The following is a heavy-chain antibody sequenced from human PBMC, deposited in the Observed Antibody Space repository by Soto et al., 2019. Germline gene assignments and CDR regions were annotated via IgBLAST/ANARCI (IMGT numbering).Heavy chain of an antibody. V-gene: IGHV4-38-2*01. CDR3: RSSTSCYDESCVDV. CDR1: GYAISSGNY. D-gene: IGHD2-2*01. CDR2: LYHIGST. Sequence: SETLSLTCAVSGYAISSGNYWAWIRQPPGRGLEWIGSLYHIGSTHYNTSLKSRVTISVDTSKNHFSLELSSVTAADTAIYYCRSSTSCYDESCVDVWGQGTMVTVSS. J-gene: IGHJ6*02.